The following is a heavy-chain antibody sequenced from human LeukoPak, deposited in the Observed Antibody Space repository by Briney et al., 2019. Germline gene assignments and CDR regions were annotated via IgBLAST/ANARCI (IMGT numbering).Heavy chain of an antibody. CDR2: IYYSGST. V-gene: IGHV4-59*12. D-gene: IGHD2-2*01. Sequence: SETLSLTCTVSGGPISSYYWSWIRQPPGKGLESIGYIYYSGSTNYNPSLKSRVTISEDTSKNQFSLKLSSVTAADTAVYYCARDQGTSSRPDYWGQGTLVTVSS. J-gene: IGHJ4*02. CDR1: GGPISSYY. CDR3: ARDQGTSSRPDY.